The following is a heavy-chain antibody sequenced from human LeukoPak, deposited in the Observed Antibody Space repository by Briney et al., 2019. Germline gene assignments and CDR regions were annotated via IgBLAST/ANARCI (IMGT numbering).Heavy chain of an antibody. V-gene: IGHV3-23*01. CDR2: ISGSGGST. Sequence: GSLRLSCAASGLTFSSYAMSWVRQAPGKGLEWVSSISGSGGSTYYADSVKGRFTISRDNSQNTLYLQMNSLRAEDTAVYYCAKDRSGGGDYYFGMDVWGPGTTVTVSS. CDR3: AKDRSGGGDYYFGMDV. D-gene: IGHD6-19*01. J-gene: IGHJ6*02. CDR1: GLTFSSYA.